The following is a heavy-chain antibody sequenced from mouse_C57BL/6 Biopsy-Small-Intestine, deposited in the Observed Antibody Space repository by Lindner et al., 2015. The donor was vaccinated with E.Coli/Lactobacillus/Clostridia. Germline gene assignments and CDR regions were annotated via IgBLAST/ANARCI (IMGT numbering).Heavy chain of an antibody. D-gene: IGHD2-4*01. CDR2: IDPYNGFT. Sequence: VQLQESGPELVKPGASVKMSCKASGYPFTGYNMHWVKQSHGKSLEWIGYIDPYNGFTGYNQKFKGKATLTVDKSSSTAYMQLNSLTSEDSAVYYCASYDYAWGQGTLATVSA. V-gene: IGHV1S135*01. CDR3: ASYDYA. CDR1: GYPFTGYN. J-gene: IGHJ3*01.